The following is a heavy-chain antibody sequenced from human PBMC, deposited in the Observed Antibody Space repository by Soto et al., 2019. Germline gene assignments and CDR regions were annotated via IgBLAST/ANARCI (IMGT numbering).Heavy chain of an antibody. V-gene: IGHV3-74*01. CDR3: ARADQLWSALFDY. CDR1: PFTLSSYW. J-gene: IGHJ4*02. CDR2: IKSDGSRI. Sequence: GRSLRLPCAASPFTLSSYWMPWLCQVPGKGLVWVSSIKSDGSRINYAASVKGRFTISRDNTKNTLYLHMNSLRAEDTAVYYCARADQLWSALFDYWGQGTLVTVS. D-gene: IGHD3-10*01.